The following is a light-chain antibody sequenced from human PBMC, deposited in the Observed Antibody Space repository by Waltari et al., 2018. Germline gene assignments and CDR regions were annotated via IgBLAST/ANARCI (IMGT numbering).Light chain of an antibody. J-gene: IGKJ1*01. V-gene: IGKV3-20*01. Sequence: EIVLTQSPGTLSLSPGERATLPCRASQSLSSSYLAWYQQKPGQAPRLLIYGASSGATGIPDRFSGSASETDFTHTISRLQPEDFAVYYCQNYGRSPWTFGQGTKVEIE. CDR3: QNYGRSPWT. CDR1: QSLSSSY. CDR2: GAS.